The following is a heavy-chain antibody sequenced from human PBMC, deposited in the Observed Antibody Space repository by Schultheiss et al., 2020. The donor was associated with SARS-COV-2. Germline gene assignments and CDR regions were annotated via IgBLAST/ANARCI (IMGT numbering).Heavy chain of an antibody. D-gene: IGHD4-17*01. CDR3: AKDRYGDYGPYYFDY. Sequence: GGSLRLSCAASGFTFSSYAMSWVRQAPGKGLEYVSAISSNGGSTYYADSVKGRFTISRDNSKNTLYLQMNSLRAEDTAVYYCAKDRYGDYGPYYFDYWGQGTLVTVSS. CDR2: ISSNGGST. V-gene: IGHV3-23*01. CDR1: GFTFSSYA. J-gene: IGHJ4*02.